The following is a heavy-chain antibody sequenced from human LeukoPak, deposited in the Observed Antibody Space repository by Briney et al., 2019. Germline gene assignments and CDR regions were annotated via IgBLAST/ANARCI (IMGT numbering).Heavy chain of an antibody. Sequence: SETLSLTCAVYGGSFSGYYWSWIRQLPGKGLEWIGEINHSGSTNYNPSLKSRVTISVDTSKNQFSLKLSSVTAADTAVYYCARPNSGSYLGALDIWGQGTMVTVSS. J-gene: IGHJ3*02. CDR2: INHSGST. CDR1: GGSFSGYY. V-gene: IGHV4-34*01. CDR3: ARPNSGSYLGALDI. D-gene: IGHD1-26*01.